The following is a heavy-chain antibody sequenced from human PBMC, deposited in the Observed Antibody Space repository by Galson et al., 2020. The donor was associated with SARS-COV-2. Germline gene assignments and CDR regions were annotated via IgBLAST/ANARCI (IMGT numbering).Heavy chain of an antibody. J-gene: IGHJ4*02. CDR3: ARQWLVTLDY. D-gene: IGHD6-19*01. V-gene: IGHV3-30*15. Sequence: SRDNSKNTVYLQMSSLRAEDTAVYYCARQWLVTLDYWGQGTLVTVSS.